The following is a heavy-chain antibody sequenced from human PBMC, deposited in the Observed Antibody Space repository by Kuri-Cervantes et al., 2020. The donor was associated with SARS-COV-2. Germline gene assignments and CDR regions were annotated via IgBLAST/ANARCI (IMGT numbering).Heavy chain of an antibody. CDR2: ISSSSSTI. D-gene: IGHD5-18*01. J-gene: IGHJ3*02. CDR3: ARDTLRRGHNDAFDI. V-gene: IGHV3-48*01. Sequence: GGSLRLSCAASGFTFSSYSMNWVRQAPGKGLEWVSYISSSSSTIYYADSVKGRFTISRDNAKNSLYLQMNSLRAEDTAVYYCARDTLRRGHNDAFDIWGQGTMVTVSS. CDR1: GFTFSSYS.